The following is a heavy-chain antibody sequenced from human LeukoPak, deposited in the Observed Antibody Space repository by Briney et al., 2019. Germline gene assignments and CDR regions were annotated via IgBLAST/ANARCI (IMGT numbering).Heavy chain of an antibody. J-gene: IGHJ6*03. D-gene: IGHD3-3*01. V-gene: IGHV4-4*07. Sequence: SETLSPTCTVSGGSLGTYYWSWIRQPAAQGRDWIGRIYTTRSANYNPSLQSRVTMSLHTTENQSPLKLISVTAADTAVYYCARGTRITIFGVVRSGRSSLNYMDVWGKGTTVTVSS. CDR3: ARGTRITIFGVVRSGRSSLNYMDV. CDR1: GGSLGTYY. CDR2: IYTTRSA.